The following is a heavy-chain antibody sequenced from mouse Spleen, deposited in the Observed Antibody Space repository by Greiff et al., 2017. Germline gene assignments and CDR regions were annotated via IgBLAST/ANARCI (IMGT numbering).Heavy chain of an antibody. Sequence: EVQLQESGPELVKPGDSVKISCKASGYSFTGYFMNWVMQSHGKSLEWIGRINPYNGDTFYNQKFKGKATLTVDKSSSTAHMELRSLTSEDSAVYYCARDGGPYAMDYWGQGTSVTISS. CDR1: GYSFTGYF. CDR2: INPYNGDT. V-gene: IGHV1-20*01. D-gene: IGHD2-3*01. CDR3: ARDGGPYAMDY. J-gene: IGHJ4*01.